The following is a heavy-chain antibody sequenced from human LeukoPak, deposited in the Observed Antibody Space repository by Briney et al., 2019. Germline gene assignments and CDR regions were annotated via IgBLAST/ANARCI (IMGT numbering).Heavy chain of an antibody. Sequence: ASVKVSCKASGYTFTGHYMHWVRQAPGQGLEWMGWINPISGVTNFAQNFLGRVSMSRDTSIRTAYLDMYSLTFDDTAVFYCARGGYSGFDPFDYWGQGTLVTVSS. CDR1: GYTFTGHY. CDR2: INPISGVT. J-gene: IGHJ4*02. V-gene: IGHV1-2*02. D-gene: IGHD5-12*01. CDR3: ARGGYSGFDPFDY.